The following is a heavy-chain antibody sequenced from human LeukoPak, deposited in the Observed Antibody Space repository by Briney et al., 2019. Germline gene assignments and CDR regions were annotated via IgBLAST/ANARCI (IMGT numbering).Heavy chain of an antibody. CDR2: ISAYNGNT. CDR1: GYTFTSYG. J-gene: IGHJ3*02. Sequence: ASAKVSCKASGYTFTSYGISWVRQAPGQGLEWMGWISAYNGNTNYAQKLQGRVTMTTDTSTSTAYMELRSLRSDDTAVCYCARAPSGSYYEAFDIWGQGTMVTVSS. D-gene: IGHD1-26*01. CDR3: ARAPSGSYYEAFDI. V-gene: IGHV1-18*01.